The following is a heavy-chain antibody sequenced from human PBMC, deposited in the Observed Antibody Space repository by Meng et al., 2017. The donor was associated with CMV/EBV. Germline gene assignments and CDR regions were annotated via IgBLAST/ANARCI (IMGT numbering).Heavy chain of an antibody. CDR3: ARCAIFGVVRFDP. V-gene: IGHV4-34*01. D-gene: IGHD3-3*01. J-gene: IGHJ5*02. Sequence: GSLRLPCAVYGGSFSGYYWSWIRQPPGKGLEWIGEINHSGSTNYNPSLKSRVTISVDTSKNQFSLKLSSVTAADTAVYYCARCAIFGVVRFDPWGQGTLVTVSS. CDR1: GGSFSGYY. CDR2: INHSGST.